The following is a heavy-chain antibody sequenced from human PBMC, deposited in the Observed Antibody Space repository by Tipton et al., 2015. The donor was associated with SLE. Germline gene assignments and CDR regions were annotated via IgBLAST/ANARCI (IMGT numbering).Heavy chain of an antibody. CDR3: ARDSGGVVITPDY. D-gene: IGHD3-3*01. Sequence: GLVKPSETLSLTCTVSGGSISSHYWSWIRQPPGKGLEWIGYIYYSGSTNYNPPLKSRVTISVDTSKNQFSLKLSSVTAADTAVYYCARDSGGVVITPDYWGQGTLVTVSS. CDR1: GGSISSHY. J-gene: IGHJ4*02. V-gene: IGHV4-59*11. CDR2: IYYSGST.